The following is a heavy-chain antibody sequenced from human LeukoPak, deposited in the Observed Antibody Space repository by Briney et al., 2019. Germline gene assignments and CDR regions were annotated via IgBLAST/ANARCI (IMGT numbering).Heavy chain of an antibody. CDR2: IYTSGST. CDR1: SGSVSSYF. CDR3: ARDYYDSSGYYGRGGFYYMDV. Sequence: SETLSLTCTVSSGSVSSYFLSWIWQPAGKGLEWLGRIYTSGSTNYNPSLKSRVTISIDKSKNQFSLKLSSVTAADTAVYYCARDYYDSSGYYGRGGFYYMDVWGKGTTVTVSS. V-gene: IGHV4-4*07. D-gene: IGHD3-22*01. J-gene: IGHJ6*03.